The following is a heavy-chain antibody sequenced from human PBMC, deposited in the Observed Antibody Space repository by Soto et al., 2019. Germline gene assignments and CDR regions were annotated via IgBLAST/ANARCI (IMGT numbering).Heavy chain of an antibody. CDR2: IYYSGST. V-gene: IGHV4-30-4*01. CDR3: AREGERYCSGGSCYGVDY. J-gene: IGHJ4*02. D-gene: IGHD2-15*01. Sequence: QVQLQESGPGLVKPSQTLSLTCTVSGGSISSGDYYWSWIRQPPGKGLEWIGYIYYSGSTYYNPSLKSRVTISVDTSKNQFSLKLSSVTAADTAVYYCAREGERYCSGGSCYGVDYWGQGTLVTVSS. CDR1: GGSISSGDYY.